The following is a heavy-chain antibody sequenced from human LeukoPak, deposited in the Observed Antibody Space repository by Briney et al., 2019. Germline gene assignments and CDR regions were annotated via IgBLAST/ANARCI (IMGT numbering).Heavy chain of an antibody. V-gene: IGHV4-4*02. D-gene: IGHD6-13*01. CDR2: IYHSGST. J-gene: IGHJ6*03. Sequence: PSGTLSLTCAVSGGSISSSNWWSWVRQPPGKGLEWIGEIYHSGSTSYNPSLKSRVTISVDKSKNQFSLKLSSVTAADTAVYYCARGRAYSSSWTHYYYMDVWGKGTTVTVSS. CDR3: ARGRAYSSSWTHYYYMDV. CDR1: GGSISSSNW.